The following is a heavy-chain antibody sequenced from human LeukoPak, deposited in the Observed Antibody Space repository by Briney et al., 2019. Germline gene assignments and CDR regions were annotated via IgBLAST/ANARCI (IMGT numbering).Heavy chain of an antibody. D-gene: IGHD6-6*01. CDR2: INHSGST. CDR3: ARGHTSIAARGRFDY. V-gene: IGHV4-34*01. J-gene: IGHJ4*02. CDR1: GGSFSGYY. Sequence: KPSETLSLTCAVYGGSFSGYYWSWIRQPPGKGLEWIGEINHSGSTNYNPSLKSRVTISVDTSKNQFSLMLSSVTAADTAVYYRARGHTSIAARGRFDYWGQGTLVTVSS.